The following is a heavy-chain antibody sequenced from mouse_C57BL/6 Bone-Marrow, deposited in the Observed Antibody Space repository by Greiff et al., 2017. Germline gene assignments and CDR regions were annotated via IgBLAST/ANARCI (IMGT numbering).Heavy chain of an antibody. V-gene: IGHV14-4*01. CDR3: TRSAY. CDR1: GFNIKDDY. Sequence: VQLQQSGAELVRPGASVKLSCTASGFNIKDDYMHWVKQRPEQGLEWIGWIDPENGDTESASKFPGKATITVDTSSNTAYLQLRSLTSADTAVYYCTRSAYWGQGTLVTVTA. CDR2: IDPENGDT. J-gene: IGHJ3*01.